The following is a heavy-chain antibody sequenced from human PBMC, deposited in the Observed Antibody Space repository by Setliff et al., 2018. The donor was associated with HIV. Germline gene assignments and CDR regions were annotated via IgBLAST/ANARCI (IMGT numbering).Heavy chain of an antibody. V-gene: IGHV4-39*07. D-gene: IGHD6-13*01. J-gene: IGHJ3*02. CDR3: ATTAAAGVRGNAFDI. CDR2: FYYSGTT. CDR1: GGSISSGTYY. Sequence: LETLSLTCTVSGGSISSGTYYWGWIRQPPGKGLEWIGSFYYSGTTYYKPSLKSRVTISVDTSKNQFSLKLSSVTAADTAVYYCATTAAAGVRGNAFDIWGQGTMVT.